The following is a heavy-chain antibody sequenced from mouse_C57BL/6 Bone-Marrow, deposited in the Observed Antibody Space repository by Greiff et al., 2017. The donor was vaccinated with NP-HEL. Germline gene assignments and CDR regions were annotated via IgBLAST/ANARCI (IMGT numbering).Heavy chain of an antibody. D-gene: IGHD1-1*01. CDR2: ISGGGGNT. CDR1: GFTFSSYT. Sequence: EVQLVESGGGLVKPGGSLKLSCAASGFTFSSYTMSWVRQTPEKRLEWVATISGGGGNTYYPDSVKGRFTISRDNAKNTLYLQMSSLRSEDTALYYCARHGGSSYGNYYAMDYWGQGTSVTVSS. J-gene: IGHJ4*01. CDR3: ARHGGSSYGNYYAMDY. V-gene: IGHV5-9*01.